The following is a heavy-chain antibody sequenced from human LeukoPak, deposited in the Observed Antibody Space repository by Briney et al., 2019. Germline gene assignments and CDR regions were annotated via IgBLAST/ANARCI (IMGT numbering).Heavy chain of an antibody. CDR1: GYTFTSYY. V-gene: IGHV1-46*01. CDR3: ARGWLQRRIFDY. D-gene: IGHD5-24*01. J-gene: IGHJ4*02. Sequence: GASVKVSCKASGYTFTSYYMHWVRQAPGQGLEWMGIINPSGGSTSYAQKFQGRVTMTRDTSTSTVYVELSNLRSEDTAVYYCARGWLQRRIFDYWGQGTLVTVSS. CDR2: INPSGGST.